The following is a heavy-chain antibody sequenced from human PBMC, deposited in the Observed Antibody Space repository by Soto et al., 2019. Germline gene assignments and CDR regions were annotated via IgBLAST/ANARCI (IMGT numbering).Heavy chain of an antibody. Sequence: QVQLVQSGAEVKKPGSSVKVSCKASGDTFSNYPISWVRQAPGQGLEWMGRIIPMLGIANYAQKFQGRGTITADKSTSTAYMELSSLRSDDTAVYYCARGGKNCPTATCYAMSGYWGQGTLVTVSS. J-gene: IGHJ4*02. D-gene: IGHD2-2*01. CDR1: GDTFSNYP. V-gene: IGHV1-69*02. CDR2: IIPMLGIA. CDR3: ARGGKNCPTATCYAMSGY.